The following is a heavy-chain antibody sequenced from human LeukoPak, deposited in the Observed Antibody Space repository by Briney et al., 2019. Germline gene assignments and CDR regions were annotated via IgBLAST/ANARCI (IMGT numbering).Heavy chain of an antibody. Sequence: PSETLSLTCAVSGGSISSYSWTWIRQPPGKGLEWIGHVSYSGNANYNPSLKSRVTISVDTSKKEFSLKLSSVTAADTAVYYCARGMAALYGGHFDYWGQGTLVTVSS. CDR1: GGSISSYS. CDR3: ARGMAALYGGHFDY. D-gene: IGHD4-23*01. CDR2: VSYSGNA. J-gene: IGHJ4*02. V-gene: IGHV4-59*01.